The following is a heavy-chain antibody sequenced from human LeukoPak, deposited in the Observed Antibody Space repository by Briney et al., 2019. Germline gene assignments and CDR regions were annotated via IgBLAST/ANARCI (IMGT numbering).Heavy chain of an antibody. Sequence: GGSLRLSCAASGFTFSSYWMHWVRPAPGKGLVWASRINTDGRSTSYADSVKGRFTISRDNAKNTLYLQMNSLRAEDTAVYYCARAQRLRSGLLLDYYYYMDVWGKGTTVTVSS. J-gene: IGHJ6*03. CDR1: GFTFSSYW. V-gene: IGHV3-74*01. CDR3: ARAQRLRSGLLLDYYYYMDV. D-gene: IGHD6-25*01. CDR2: INTDGRST.